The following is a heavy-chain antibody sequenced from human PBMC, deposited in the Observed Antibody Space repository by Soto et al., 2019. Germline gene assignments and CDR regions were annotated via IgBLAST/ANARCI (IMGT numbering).Heavy chain of an antibody. J-gene: IGHJ6*02. Sequence: QVQLVQSGAEVKKPGASVKVSCKASGYTFTTYALHWVRQAPGQRPEWMGWINAASGHTKYSNKFQGRVAITRDTSASTGSMELSSLRYEDTAVYSCGRDVVGATGVILYNAMDVWGHGTTVTVSS. CDR3: GRDVVGATGVILYNAMDV. CDR1: GYTFTTYA. V-gene: IGHV1-3*01. D-gene: IGHD1-26*01. CDR2: INAASGHT.